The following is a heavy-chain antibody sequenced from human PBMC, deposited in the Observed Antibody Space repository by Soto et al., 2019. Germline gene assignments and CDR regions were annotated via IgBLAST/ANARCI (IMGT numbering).Heavy chain of an antibody. CDR1: GGSISSGGTGSY. D-gene: IGHD1-1*01. V-gene: IGHV4-31*03. J-gene: IGHJ4*02. Sequence: QVQLQESGPGLVKPSQTLSLTCTVSGGSISSGGTGSYWTWIRQLPGKGLEWIGYIYYTGNTYYNPSLKIRPTISIDTSENQFSLKLTAVTAADTAVYFCASGHDAYKVRDWGQGTLVTVSS. CDR3: ASGHDAYKVRD. CDR2: IYYTGNT.